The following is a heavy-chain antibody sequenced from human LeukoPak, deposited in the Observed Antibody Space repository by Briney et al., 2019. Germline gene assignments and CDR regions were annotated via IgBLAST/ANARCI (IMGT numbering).Heavy chain of an antibody. CDR3: AKDHSGHYYYGMDV. Sequence: GRSLRLSCAASGFTFSSYGMHWVRQAPGKGLERVAVISYDGSNKYYADSVKGRFTISRDNSKNTLYLQMNSLRAEDTAVYYCAKDHSGHYYYGMDVWGQGTTVTVSS. D-gene: IGHD3-10*01. V-gene: IGHV3-30*18. CDR1: GFTFSSYG. CDR2: ISYDGSNK. J-gene: IGHJ6*02.